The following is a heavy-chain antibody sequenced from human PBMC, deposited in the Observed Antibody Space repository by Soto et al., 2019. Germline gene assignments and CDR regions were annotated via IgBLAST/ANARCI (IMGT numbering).Heavy chain of an antibody. V-gene: IGHV3-73*01. CDR1: GFTFSGSA. D-gene: IGHD3-3*01. J-gene: IGHJ3*02. CDR2: IRSKANSYAT. CDR3: TRPQKGWDDFWSGYYTPNAFDI. Sequence: GGSLRLSCAASGFTFSGSAMHWVRQASGKGLEWVGRIRSKANSYATAYAASVKGRFTISRDDSKNTAYLQMNSLKTEDTAVYYCTRPQKGWDDFWSGYYTPNAFDIWGQGTMVTVSS.